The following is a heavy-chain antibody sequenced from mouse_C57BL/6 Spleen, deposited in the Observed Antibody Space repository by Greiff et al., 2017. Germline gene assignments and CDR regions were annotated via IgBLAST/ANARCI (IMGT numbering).Heavy chain of an antibody. CDR2: INPSTGGT. Sequence: EVQLQQSGPELVKPGASVKISCKASGYSFTGYYMNWVKQSPEQSLEWIGEINPSTGGTTYNQKFKAKATLTVDKSSSTAYMQLKGLTSEDSAVYDCARGDTAVVANYAMGYWGQGTSVTVAS. CDR3: ARGDTAVVANYAMGY. D-gene: IGHD1-1*01. CDR1: GYSFTGYY. J-gene: IGHJ4*01. V-gene: IGHV1-42*01.